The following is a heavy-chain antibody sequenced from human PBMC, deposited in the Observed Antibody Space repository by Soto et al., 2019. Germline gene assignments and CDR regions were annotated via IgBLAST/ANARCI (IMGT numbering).Heavy chain of an antibody. CDR3: ARKSVVVVPAAITWFDP. CDR2: IYYSGST. J-gene: IGHJ5*02. D-gene: IGHD2-2*02. CDR1: GGSISSGGYY. Sequence: QVQLQESGPGLVKPSQTLSLTCTVSGGSISSGGYYWSWIRQHPGKGLEWIGYIYYSGSTYYNPSRKRRVTISVDTSKNQFSLKLSSVTAADTAVYYCARKSVVVVPAAITWFDPWGQGTLVTVSS. V-gene: IGHV4-31*03.